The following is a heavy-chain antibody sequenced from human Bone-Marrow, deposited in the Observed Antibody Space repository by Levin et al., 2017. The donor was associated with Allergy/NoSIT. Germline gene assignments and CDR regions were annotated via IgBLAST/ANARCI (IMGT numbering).Heavy chain of an antibody. CDR2: ISSGGGRT. CDR1: GFKFDDFG. D-gene: IGHD3-22*01. Sequence: GGSLRLSCAASGFKFDDFGMSWVRQVPGKGLEWVSGISSGGGRTGYGDSVKGRFTISRDNVKRSLDLEMNSLKAEDTAMYYCASLASSDWPDAFDVWGQGTMVSVSS. J-gene: IGHJ3*01. CDR3: ASLASSDWPDAFDV. V-gene: IGHV3-20*04.